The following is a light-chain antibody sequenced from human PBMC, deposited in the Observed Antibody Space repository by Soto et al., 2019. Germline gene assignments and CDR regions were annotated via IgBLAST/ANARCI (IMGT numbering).Light chain of an antibody. V-gene: IGKV3-15*01. CDR2: GAS. Sequence: EIVITHSPATLSFSPVERATLSCRASQSVSSNFAWYQQKPGQAPSLLIYGASTRATGTPARFSGSGSGTEFTLTISSLQSEDFAVYYCQQYIRWPLTFGGGTKVDIK. CDR3: QQYIRWPLT. CDR1: QSVSSN. J-gene: IGKJ4*01.